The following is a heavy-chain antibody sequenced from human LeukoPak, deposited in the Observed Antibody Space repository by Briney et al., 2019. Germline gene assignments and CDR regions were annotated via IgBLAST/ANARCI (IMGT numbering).Heavy chain of an antibody. J-gene: IGHJ4*02. CDR3: AKAGSPYDYVWGSPDD. V-gene: IGHV3-21*01. CDR1: GFTFSSYS. CDR2: ISSSSSYI. D-gene: IGHD3-16*01. Sequence: GGSLRLSCAASGFTFSSYSMNWVRQAPGKGLEWVSSISSSSSYIYYADSVKGRFTISRDNAKNSLYLQMNSLRAEDTAVYYCAKAGSPYDYVWGSPDDWGQGTLVTVSS.